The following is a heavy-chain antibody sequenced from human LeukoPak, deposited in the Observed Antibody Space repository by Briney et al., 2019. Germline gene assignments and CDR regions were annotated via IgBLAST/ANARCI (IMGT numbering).Heavy chain of an antibody. V-gene: IGHV3-66*04. J-gene: IGHJ4*02. CDR1: GXTVSSY. CDR3: ARPPYGGVDY. D-gene: IGHD4-23*01. Sequence: PGGSLRLSWAASGXTVSSYMSWVRQAPGKGLEWVSVIYSGGSIYYADSVKGRFTISRDKSKNTLYLQMNSLRAEDTAVYYCARPPYGGVDYWGQGTLVTVSS. CDR2: IYSGGSI.